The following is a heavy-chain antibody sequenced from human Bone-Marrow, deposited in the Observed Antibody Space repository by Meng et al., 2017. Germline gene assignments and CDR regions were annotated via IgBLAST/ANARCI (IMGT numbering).Heavy chain of an antibody. CDR1: GFTVSNNY. Sequence: GGSLRLSCAASGFTVSNNYMSWVRQAPGKGLEWVSVIYSGGSTFYADSVKGRFTIYRDNSKNTLYLQMSSLRAEDTAVYYCARPYYDSASPNKKDAFDIWGQGTMVT. V-gene: IGHV3-66*02. J-gene: IGHJ3*02. D-gene: IGHD3-22*01. CDR2: IYSGGST. CDR3: ARPYYDSASPNKKDAFDI.